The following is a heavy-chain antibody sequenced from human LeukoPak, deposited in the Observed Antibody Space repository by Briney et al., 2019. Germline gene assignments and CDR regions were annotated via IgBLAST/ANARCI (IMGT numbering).Heavy chain of an antibody. Sequence: PSETLSLICTVSGGSISGYFWTWIRQPAGKELEWIGRVYTSGTPYYNPSLESRVTISLDTFNNQFSLRVTSVTAADTAIYYCARGTEKTRISGYYSFDHWGRGLLVTVSS. J-gene: IGHJ4*02. D-gene: IGHD5-12*01. V-gene: IGHV4-4*07. CDR1: GGSISGYF. CDR2: VYTSGTP. CDR3: ARGTEKTRISGYYSFDH.